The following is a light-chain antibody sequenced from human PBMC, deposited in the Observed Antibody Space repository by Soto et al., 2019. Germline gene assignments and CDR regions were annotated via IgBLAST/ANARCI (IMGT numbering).Light chain of an antibody. CDR1: SSDVGGYNY. V-gene: IGLV2-14*01. J-gene: IGLJ2*01. Sequence: SVLTQPSPLSGSPGQSITISCPGTSSDVGGYNYVSWYQQHPGKAPKPLIYDVRNRPSGVSDRFSGSKSGNTASLTISGLQAEDEADYYCSSYTSSENLVFGGGTKVTVL. CDR3: SSYTSSENLV. CDR2: DVR.